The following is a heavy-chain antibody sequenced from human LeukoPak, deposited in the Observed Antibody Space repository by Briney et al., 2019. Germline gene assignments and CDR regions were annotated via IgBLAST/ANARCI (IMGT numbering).Heavy chain of an antibody. Sequence: GGSLRLSCAASGFTFSSYDMHWVRQATGKGLEWVSTIGTAGDTYYPGSVKGRFTISRDNSKNTLYLQMNSLRAEDTAVYYCAKNPGYGDSKRGLDYWGQGTLVTVSS. V-gene: IGHV3-13*01. D-gene: IGHD4-17*01. CDR3: AKNPGYGDSKRGLDY. CDR1: GFTFSSYD. CDR2: IGTAGDT. J-gene: IGHJ4*02.